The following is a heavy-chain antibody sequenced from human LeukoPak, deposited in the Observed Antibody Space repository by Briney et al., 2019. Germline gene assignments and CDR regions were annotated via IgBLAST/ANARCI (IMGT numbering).Heavy chain of an antibody. V-gene: IGHV3-23*01. J-gene: IGHJ4*02. CDR3: ARDLGYSSGPNY. Sequence: GGSLGLSCAASGFTFSSYAMSWVRQAPGKGLEWVSDINGSGGSTYYADSVKGRFTISRDNAKNSLYLQMNSLRAEDTAVYYCARDLGYSSGPNYWGQGTRVTVSS. D-gene: IGHD6-19*01. CDR1: GFTFSSYA. CDR2: INGSGGST.